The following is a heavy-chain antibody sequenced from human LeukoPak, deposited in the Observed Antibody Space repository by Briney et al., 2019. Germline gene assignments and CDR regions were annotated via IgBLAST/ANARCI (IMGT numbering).Heavy chain of an antibody. CDR3: ARHGRSSWSNSLKFDP. D-gene: IGHD6-13*01. J-gene: IGHJ5*02. Sequence: PSETLSLTCAVYGGSFSGYYWGWIRPPPGKGLEWIGEINHSGSTNYNPSLKSRVTISVDTSKNQFSLKLSSVTAADTAVYYCARHGRSSWSNSLKFDPWGQGTLVTVSS. CDR2: INHSGST. CDR1: GGSFSGYY. V-gene: IGHV4-34*01.